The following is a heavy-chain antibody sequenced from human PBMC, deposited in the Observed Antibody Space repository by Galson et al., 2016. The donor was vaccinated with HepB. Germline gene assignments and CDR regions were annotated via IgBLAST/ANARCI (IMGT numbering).Heavy chain of an antibody. CDR1: GFTFSSYW. CDR2: IKEDGSGE. CDR3: AKGRSAIAAAGLNY. D-gene: IGHD6-13*01. V-gene: IGHV3-7*03. J-gene: IGHJ4*02. Sequence: SLRLSCAASGFTFSSYWMSWVRQAPGRGLEWVANIKEDGSGEYYVDSVKGRFTISRDNAKNSLYLQMNRLRAEDTAVYYCAKGRSAIAAAGLNYWGQGTLVTVPS.